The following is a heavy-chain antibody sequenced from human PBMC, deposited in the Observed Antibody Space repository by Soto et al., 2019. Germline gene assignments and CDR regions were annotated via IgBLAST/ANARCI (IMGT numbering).Heavy chain of an antibody. CDR1: GFTFSSYA. D-gene: IGHD6-25*01. Sequence: EVQLLESGGDLVQPGGSLRLSCAASGFTFSSYAMSWVRQAPGKGLEWVSAITGSGGDTYYADSVKGRFTLSRDNSENPLYLQMSTLRAEDTAVYYCAKGSGPYRPYYFDFWGQGTLVTVSS. V-gene: IGHV3-23*01. CDR3: AKGSGPYRPYYFDF. J-gene: IGHJ4*02. CDR2: ITGSGGDT.